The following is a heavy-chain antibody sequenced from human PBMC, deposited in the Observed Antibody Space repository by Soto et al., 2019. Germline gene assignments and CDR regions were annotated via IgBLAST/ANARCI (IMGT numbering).Heavy chain of an antibody. J-gene: IGHJ6*02. V-gene: IGHV1-18*04. D-gene: IGHD3-22*01. CDR2: ISAYNGNT. CDR1: GYTFTSYG. CDR3: ASTLRPNYYDSRGPSLDV. Sequence: DSVKVSCKASGYTFTSYGISWVRQAPGQGLEWMGWISAYNGNTNYAQKLQGRVTMTTDTSTSTAYMELRSLRSDDTAVYYCASTLRPNYYDSRGPSLDVWGQGTTVTVS.